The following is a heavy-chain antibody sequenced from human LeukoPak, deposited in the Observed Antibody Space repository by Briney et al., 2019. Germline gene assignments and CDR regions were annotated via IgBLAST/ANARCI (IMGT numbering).Heavy chain of an antibody. J-gene: IGHJ4*02. CDR2: ISSSGSTI. CDR3: AGAQSTMYDY. V-gene: IGHV3-48*03. D-gene: IGHD5/OR15-5a*01. Sequence: GGSMRLSCAASGFTFSSYEMNWVRQAPGKGLEWVSYISSSGSTIYYADSVKGRFTISRDNAKNLLYLQMNTLRAEDTAVYYCAGAQSTMYDYWGQGTLVTVSS. CDR1: GFTFSSYE.